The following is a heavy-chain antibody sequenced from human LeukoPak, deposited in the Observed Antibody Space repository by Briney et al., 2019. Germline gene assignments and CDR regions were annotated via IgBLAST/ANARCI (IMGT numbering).Heavy chain of an antibody. D-gene: IGHD1-26*01. J-gene: IGHJ4*02. CDR2: NYHSGST. Sequence: SETLSLTCTVSGGSISNYCWSWIRQPPGKGLEWIGYNYHSGSTNYNPSLKSRVTISVDTSKNQFSLTLGSVTAADTAVYYCARSPRGSYYTFDYWGQGTLVTVSS. CDR3: ARSPRGSYYTFDY. CDR1: GGSISNYC. V-gene: IGHV4-59*01.